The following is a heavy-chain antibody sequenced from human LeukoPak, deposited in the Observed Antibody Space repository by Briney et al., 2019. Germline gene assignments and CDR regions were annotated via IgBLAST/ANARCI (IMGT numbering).Heavy chain of an antibody. J-gene: IGHJ3*01. Sequence: GGSLRLSCAASGFTFSSYAMTWVRQAPGKGLEWVAVIWYDGSDQSYADSVKGRFTISRDNSKNTLFLQMDSLRAEDTAVYYCVREDTAMSPNAFDVWGQGTMVTVSS. D-gene: IGHD5-18*01. V-gene: IGHV3-33*08. CDR2: IWYDGSDQ. CDR3: VREDTAMSPNAFDV. CDR1: GFTFSSYA.